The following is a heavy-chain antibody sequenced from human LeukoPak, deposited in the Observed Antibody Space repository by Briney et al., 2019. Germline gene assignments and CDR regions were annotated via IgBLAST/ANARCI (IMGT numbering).Heavy chain of an antibody. V-gene: IGHV1-2*02. CDR1: GYSFTGYF. J-gene: IGHJ4*02. D-gene: IGHD2-8*01. CDR3: VRESSNGFVRYAFDY. Sequence: ASVKVSCKASGYSFTGYFIHWIQQAPGQGLEWMGWINPKTGGTSSAQKFQGRVSMTRDTSINTAYLDLGSLRSDDTAIYYCVRESSNGFVRYAFDYWGQGTLVTVSS. CDR2: INPKTGGT.